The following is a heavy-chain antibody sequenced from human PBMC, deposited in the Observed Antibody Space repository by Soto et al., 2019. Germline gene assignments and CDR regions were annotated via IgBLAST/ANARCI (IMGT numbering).Heavy chain of an antibody. CDR2: IYHGGTI. V-gene: IGHV4-30-4*01. CDR1: GGSISSGGYF. Sequence: QVQLQESGPGLVKPSQTLSLTCTVSGGSISSGGYFWSWIRQPPHQGLEWIGHIYHGGTIYNNPSLNSRLSISVNTSKAQLSRMLSSVTGADTDVYYCARVASEDQVDYGGQGILVTVSS. J-gene: IGHJ4*02. CDR3: ARVASEDQVDY.